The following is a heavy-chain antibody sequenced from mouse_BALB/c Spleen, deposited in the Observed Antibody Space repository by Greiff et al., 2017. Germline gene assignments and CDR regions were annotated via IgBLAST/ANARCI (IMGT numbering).Heavy chain of an antibody. CDR2: ISSGGST. CDR3: ARGLYYGSSPAY. CDR1: GFTFSSYA. J-gene: IGHJ3*01. V-gene: IGHV5-6-5*01. D-gene: IGHD1-1*01. Sequence: EVKLEESGGGLVKPGGSLKLSCAASGFTFSSYAMSWVRQTPEKRLEWVASISSGGSTYYPDSVKGRFTISRDNARNILYLQMSSLRSEDTAMYYCARGLYYGSSPAYWGQGTLVTVSA.